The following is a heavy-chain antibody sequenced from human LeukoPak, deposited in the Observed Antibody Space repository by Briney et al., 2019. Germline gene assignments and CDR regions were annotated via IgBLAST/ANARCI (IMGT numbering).Heavy chain of an antibody. J-gene: IGHJ5*01. CDR3: ARGLLYSGSFARNWFDS. CDR1: GGSITISSYY. Sequence: SETLSLTCTVSGGSITISSYYWGWIRQPPGKGLEWIGSIYYSGNTYYNPSLKSRVSISVDTSNNQFSLKLSSVTAADTAVYYCARGLLYSGSFARNWFDSWGRGTLVTVS. V-gene: IGHV4-39*01. D-gene: IGHD1-26*01. CDR2: IYYSGNT.